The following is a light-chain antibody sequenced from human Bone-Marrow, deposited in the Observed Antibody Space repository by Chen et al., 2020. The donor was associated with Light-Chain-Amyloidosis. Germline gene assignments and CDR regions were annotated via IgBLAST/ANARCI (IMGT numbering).Light chain of an antibody. Sequence: NFMLTQPHSVSESPGKTVIISCTRSSGSIATNYVQWYQQRPGSSPTTVIYEDDQRPSGVPDRFSGSIDRSSNSGSLTRSGLKTEDEADYYCQSYQGSSQGVFGGGTKLTVL. CDR1: SGSIATNY. J-gene: IGLJ3*02. CDR2: EDD. V-gene: IGLV6-57*01. CDR3: QSYQGSSQGV.